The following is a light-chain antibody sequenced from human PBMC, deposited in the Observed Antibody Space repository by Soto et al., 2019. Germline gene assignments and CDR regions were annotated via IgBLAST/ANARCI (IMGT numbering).Light chain of an antibody. J-gene: IGKJ1*01. CDR3: QQYNSYSPWT. V-gene: IGKV1-5*01. CDR2: DAS. CDR1: QSISSW. Sequence: DIQMTQSPSTLSASVGDRVTITCRASQSISSWLAWYQQKPGKAPKLLIYDASSLESGVPSRFSGSGSGTEFALTIGRLQPHDFATYYCQQYNSYSPWTFGQGTKVEIK.